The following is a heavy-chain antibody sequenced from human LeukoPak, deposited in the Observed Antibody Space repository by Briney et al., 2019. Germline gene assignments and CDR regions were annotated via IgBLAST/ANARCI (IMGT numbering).Heavy chain of an antibody. CDR1: GYSLTNYW. Sequence: GESLKISCKGSGYSLTNYWIGWVRQMPGKGLEWMGIIYPRDSDTRYSPSFQGQVTISADKSIDTAYLRWSSLKASDTAIYYCARTQDRIAARSWGQGTLVTVSS. CDR3: ARTQDRIAARS. V-gene: IGHV5-51*01. D-gene: IGHD6-13*01. CDR2: IYPRDSDT. J-gene: IGHJ4*02.